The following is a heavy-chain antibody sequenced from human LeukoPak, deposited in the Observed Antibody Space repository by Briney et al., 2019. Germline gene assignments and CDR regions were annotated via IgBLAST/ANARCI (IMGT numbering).Heavy chain of an antibody. D-gene: IGHD3-10*01. V-gene: IGHV4-30-2*01. CDR3: ASRNYGSGSY. CDR2: IYHSGST. J-gene: IGHJ4*02. Sequence: PSQTLSLTCAVSGGSISSGGYSWSWIRQPPGKGLEWIGYIYHSGSTYYNPSLKSRVTISVDRSKNQFSLKLSSVTAADTAVYYCASRNYGSGSYWGQGTLVTVSS. CDR1: GGSISSGGYS.